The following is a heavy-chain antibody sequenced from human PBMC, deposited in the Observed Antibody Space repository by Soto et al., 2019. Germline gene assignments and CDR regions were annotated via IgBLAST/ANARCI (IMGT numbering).Heavy chain of an antibody. CDR3: AKGTTAGFDP. CDR1: GFTFRSYA. J-gene: IGHJ5*02. V-gene: IGHV3-23*01. Sequence: EVQLLESGGGLVQPGGSLRLSCEASGFTFRSYAMSWVRQAPGKGLEWVSGITGSGGSTYYADSVKGRFTISRDNSKNTLYLQMNSLRAEDTAVYYCAKGTTAGFDPWGQGTLVTVSS. CDR2: ITGSGGST. D-gene: IGHD1-7*01.